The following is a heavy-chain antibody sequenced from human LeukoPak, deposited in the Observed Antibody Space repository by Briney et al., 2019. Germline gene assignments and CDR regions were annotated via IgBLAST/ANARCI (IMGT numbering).Heavy chain of an antibody. J-gene: IGHJ6*02. CDR2: INPYSGDT. V-gene: IGHV1-2*02. Sequence: ASVKVSCKASGYNFIGYYIHWLRQAPGQGLEWMGWINPYSGDTNYARKFQGRVTMTRDTSISTAYMELSRLRSDDTAVYYRAREDIFVGGPKLDYGMDVWGQGTTVTVSS. CDR1: GYNFIGYY. CDR3: AREDIFVGGPKLDYGMDV. D-gene: IGHD3-9*01.